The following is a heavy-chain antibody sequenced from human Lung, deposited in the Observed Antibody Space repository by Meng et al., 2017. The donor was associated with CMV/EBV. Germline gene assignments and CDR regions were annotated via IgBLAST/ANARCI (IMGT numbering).Heavy chain of an antibody. J-gene: IGHJ4*02. Sequence: SXTXSLXCTVSGCSISSSSYSGGWIRQPPGKGLEWIGSIYFSGSTYYNPSLKSRVTISVDTSKNHFCLKLSCVPAADTAVYYCARYGGVVVVQAAIPPDNXGQGXMVTVSS. D-gene: IGHD2-2*02. CDR2: IYFSGST. CDR3: ARYGGVVVVQAAIPPDN. V-gene: IGHV4-39*01. CDR1: GCSISSSSYS.